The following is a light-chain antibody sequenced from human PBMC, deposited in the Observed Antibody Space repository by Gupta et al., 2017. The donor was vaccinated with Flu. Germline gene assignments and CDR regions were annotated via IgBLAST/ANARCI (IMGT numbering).Light chain of an antibody. Sequence: QKVTTSCSGSDSNIGHNYVSWYQQIPGTAPKVVIYDDDKRPSGIPDRFSASKSGTSATLDITGLQTEDEAHDYCATWDNSLNALFGGGTKV. CDR3: ATWDNSLNAL. CDR2: DDD. CDR1: DSNIGHNY. J-gene: IGLJ3*02. V-gene: IGLV1-51*01.